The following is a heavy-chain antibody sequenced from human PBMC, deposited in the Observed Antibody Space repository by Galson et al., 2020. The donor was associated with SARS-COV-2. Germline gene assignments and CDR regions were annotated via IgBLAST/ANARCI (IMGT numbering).Heavy chain of an antibody. CDR3: AKDLPPYGDFYYYYGMDV. D-gene: IGHD4-17*01. J-gene: IGHJ6*02. V-gene: IGHV3-30*18. CDR2: ISYDGSNK. Sequence: SCAASGFTFSSYGMHWVRQAPGKGLAWVAVISYDGSNKYYADSVKGRFTISRDNSKNTLYLQMNSLRAEDTAVYYCAKDLPPYGDFYYYYGMDVWGQGTTVTVSS. CDR1: GFTFSSYG.